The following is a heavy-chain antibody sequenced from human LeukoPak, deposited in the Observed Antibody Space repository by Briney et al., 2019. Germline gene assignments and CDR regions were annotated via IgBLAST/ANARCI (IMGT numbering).Heavy chain of an antibody. Sequence: PSETLSLICAVYGGSFSGYYWSWIRQPPGKGLEWIGEINHSGSTNYNPSLKSRVTISVDTSKNQFSLKLSSVTAADTAVYYCARRAPRGKSHGSGSYYSYFDYWGQGTLVTVSS. CDR3: ARRAPRGKSHGSGSYYSYFDY. CDR1: GGSFSGYY. CDR2: INHSGST. D-gene: IGHD3-10*01. J-gene: IGHJ4*02. V-gene: IGHV4-34*01.